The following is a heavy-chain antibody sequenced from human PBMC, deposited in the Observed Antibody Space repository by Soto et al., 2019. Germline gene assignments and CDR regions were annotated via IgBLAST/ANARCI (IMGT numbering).Heavy chain of an antibody. Sequence: GGPLRLSSASSGFLCNDYCFRWVRQAPGRGLVWVARINGDGTTTDVDSVKCRFTISRDNAKNMVYLQMNSLRVEDTARYYCGRGSGPRGRPYWGQGISVTVSS. V-gene: IGHV3-74*01. D-gene: IGHD6-25*01. CDR3: GRGSGPRGRPY. CDR1: GFLCNDYC. CDR2: INGDGTT. J-gene: IGHJ4*02.